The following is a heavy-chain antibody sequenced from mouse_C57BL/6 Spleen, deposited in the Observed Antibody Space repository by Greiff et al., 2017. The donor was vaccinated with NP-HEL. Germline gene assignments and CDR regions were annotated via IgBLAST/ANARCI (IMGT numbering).Heavy chain of an antibody. Sequence: DVMLVESGGGLVQPGGSLSLSCAASGFTFTDYYMSWVRQPPGKALEWLGFIRNKANGYTTEYSASVKGRFTISRDNSQSILYLQMNALRAEDSATYYCARYREYFDYWGQGTTLTVSS. CDR1: GFTFTDYY. V-gene: IGHV7-3*01. CDR2: IRNKANGYTT. CDR3: ARYREYFDY. J-gene: IGHJ2*01.